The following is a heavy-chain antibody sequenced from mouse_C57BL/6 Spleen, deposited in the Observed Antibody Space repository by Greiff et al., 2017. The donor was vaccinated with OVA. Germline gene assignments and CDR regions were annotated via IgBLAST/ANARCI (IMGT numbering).Heavy chain of an antibody. Sequence: EVQGVESGPELVKPGASVKISCKASGYSFTGYYMNWVKQSPEKSLEWIGEINPSTGGTTYNQKFKAKATLTVDKSSSTAYMQLKSLTSEDSAVYYCARTGPYGNWYFDVWGTGTTVTVSS. J-gene: IGHJ1*03. CDR2: INPSTGGT. CDR1: GYSFTGYY. D-gene: IGHD2-1*01. V-gene: IGHV1-42*01. CDR3: ARTGPYGNWYFDV.